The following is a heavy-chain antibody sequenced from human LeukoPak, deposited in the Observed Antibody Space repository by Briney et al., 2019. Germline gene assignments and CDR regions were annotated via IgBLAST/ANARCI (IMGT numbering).Heavy chain of an antibody. D-gene: IGHD1-26*01. CDR2: IYYSGST. V-gene: IGHV4-39*07. Sequence: PSETLSLTCTVSGGSISSSSYYWGWIRQPPGKGLEWIGSIYYSGSTYYNPSLKSRVTISVDTSKNQFSLKLSSVTAVDTAVYYCARTVGPTPTSWFDPWGQGTLVTVSS. J-gene: IGHJ5*02. CDR1: GGSISSSSYY. CDR3: ARTVGPTPTSWFDP.